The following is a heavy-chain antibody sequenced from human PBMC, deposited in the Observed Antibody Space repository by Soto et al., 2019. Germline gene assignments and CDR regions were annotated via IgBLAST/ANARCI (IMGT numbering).Heavy chain of an antibody. V-gene: IGHV3-33*01. Sequence: PVGSLRLSCASSVFTFSSYGMHCVRQAPGKWLEWVAVIWYDGSNKYYADSVKGRFTISRDNSKNTLYLQMNSLRAEDTAVYYCARDYYDFWSGTYYYYGMEVWGQGTTVTVSS. CDR1: VFTFSSYG. CDR2: IWYDGSNK. D-gene: IGHD3-3*01. J-gene: IGHJ6*01. CDR3: ARDYYDFWSGTYYYYGMEV.